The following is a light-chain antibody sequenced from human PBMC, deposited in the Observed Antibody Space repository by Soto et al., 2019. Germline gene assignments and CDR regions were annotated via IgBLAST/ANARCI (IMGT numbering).Light chain of an antibody. CDR1: SSDVGGYHY. Sequence: QSALTQPRSVSGSPGQSVTISCTGTSSDVGGYHYVSWYQQHPGKAPKLMIYDVSKRPSGVPDRFSGSKSGNTASLTISGLQAEDEADYYCCSHAGSYKGYVFGTGTKLTVL. V-gene: IGLV2-11*01. CDR2: DVS. J-gene: IGLJ1*01. CDR3: CSHAGSYKGYV.